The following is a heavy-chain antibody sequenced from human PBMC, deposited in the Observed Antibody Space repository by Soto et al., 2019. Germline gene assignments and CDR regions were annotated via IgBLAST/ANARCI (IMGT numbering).Heavy chain of an antibody. J-gene: IGHJ6*02. CDR3: ARKGYYYGMDV. CDR1: GGSISSSNW. Sequence: SETLSLTCAVSGGSISSSNWWSWVRQPPGKGLEWIGEIFHSGSTNYNPSLKSRVTISVDKSKSQFSLKLSSVTAADTAAYYCARKGYYYGMDVWGQGTTVTVSS. V-gene: IGHV4-4*02. CDR2: IFHSGST.